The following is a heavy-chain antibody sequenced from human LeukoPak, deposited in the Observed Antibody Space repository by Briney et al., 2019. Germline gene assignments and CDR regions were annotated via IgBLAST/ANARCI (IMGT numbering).Heavy chain of an antibody. CDR2: ISGDGGST. D-gene: IGHD3-22*01. V-gene: IGHV3-43*02. CDR3: AKDIQSLARNYYDSSGYAFDI. J-gene: IGHJ3*02. CDR1: GFTFDDYA. Sequence: GGSLRLSCAASGFTFDDYAMHWVRQAPGKGLEWVSLISGDGGSTYYADSVKGRFTISRDSSKNSLYLQMNSLRTEDTALYYCAKDIQSLARNYYDSSGYAFDIWGQGTMVTVSS.